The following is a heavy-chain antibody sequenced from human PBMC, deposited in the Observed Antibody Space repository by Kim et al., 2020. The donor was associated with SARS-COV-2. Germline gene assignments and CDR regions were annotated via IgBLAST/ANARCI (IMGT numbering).Heavy chain of an antibody. J-gene: IGHJ6*02. Sequence: SETLSLTCTVSGGSISSSSYYWGWIRQPPGKGLEWIGSIYYSGSTYYNPSLKSRVTISVDTSKNQFSLKLSSVTPADTAVYYCARSGLLGSSWYAYYGMDVWGQGTTVAVSS. D-gene: IGHD6-13*01. V-gene: IGHV4-39*01. CDR3: ARSGLLGSSWYAYYGMDV. CDR2: IYYSGST. CDR1: GGSISSSSYY.